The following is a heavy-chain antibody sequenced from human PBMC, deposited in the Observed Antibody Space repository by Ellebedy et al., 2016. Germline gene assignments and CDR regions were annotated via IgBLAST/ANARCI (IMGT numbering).Heavy chain of an antibody. CDR2: MNPNSGST. V-gene: IGHV1-8*01. D-gene: IGHD2-15*01. CDR1: GYTFTSYD. J-gene: IGHJ4*02. CDR3: ARARGGRLDY. Sequence: ASVKVSCXASGYTFTSYDINWVRQATGQGLEWMGWMNPNSGSTSYAQKFQGRVTMTRDTSTSTVYMELSSLRSEDTAVYYCARARGGRLDYWGQGTLVTVSS.